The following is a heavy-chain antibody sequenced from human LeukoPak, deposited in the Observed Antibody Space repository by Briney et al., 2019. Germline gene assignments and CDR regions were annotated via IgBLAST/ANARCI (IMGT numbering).Heavy chain of an antibody. Sequence: GGSLRLSCAASGFTFSSYWMHWVRQAPGKGLVWVSRINSDGSSTSYADSVKGRFTISRDNAKNTLYLQMNSLRAEDTAVYYCILDFGLWNLRYYFDYWSQGTLVTVSS. CDR3: ILDFGLWNLRYYFDY. V-gene: IGHV3-74*01. CDR2: INSDGSST. CDR1: GFTFSSYW. D-gene: IGHD5-18*01. J-gene: IGHJ4*02.